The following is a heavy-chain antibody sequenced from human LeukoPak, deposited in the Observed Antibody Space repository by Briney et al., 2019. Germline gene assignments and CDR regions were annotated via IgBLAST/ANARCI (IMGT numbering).Heavy chain of an antibody. Sequence: PSETLSLTCTVSGGSISSYYWSWIRQPPGKRLEWIGYIYHSGSTNYNSSLKSRVTISVDTSKNQFSLKLSSVTAADTAVYYCARHAAFAEYQSHLTHFDYWGQGTLVTVSS. CDR3: ARHAAFAEYQSHLTHFDY. V-gene: IGHV4-59*08. D-gene: IGHD2-2*01. CDR1: GGSISSYY. CDR2: IYHSGST. J-gene: IGHJ4*02.